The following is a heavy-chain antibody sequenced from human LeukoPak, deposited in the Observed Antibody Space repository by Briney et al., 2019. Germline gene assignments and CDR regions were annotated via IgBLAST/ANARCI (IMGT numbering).Heavy chain of an antibody. CDR2: IYHSGST. D-gene: IGHD6-13*01. V-gene: IGHV4-30-2*01. CDR1: GGSISSGGYS. J-gene: IGHJ5*02. Sequence: SETLSLTCAVSGGSISSGGYSWSWIRQPPGKGLEWIGYIYHSGSTYYNPSLKSRDTISVDRSKNQFSLKLSSVTAADTAVYYCARAIAAAGTGFDPWGQGTLVTVSS. CDR3: ARAIAAAGTGFDP.